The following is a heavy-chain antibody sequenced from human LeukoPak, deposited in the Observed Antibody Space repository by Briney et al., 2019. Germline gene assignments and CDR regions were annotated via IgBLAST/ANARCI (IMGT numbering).Heavy chain of an antibody. CDR2: ISWNSGSI. D-gene: IGHD2-15*01. CDR1: GFTFDDYA. J-gene: IGHJ4*02. CDR3: AKGAPVVVVAAIFDY. Sequence: GGSLRLSCAASGFTFDDYAMHWVRHAPGKGLEWVSGISWNSGSIGYADSVKGRFTISRDNAKNSLYLQMNSLRAEDTALYYCAKGAPVVVVAAIFDYWGQGTLVTVSS. V-gene: IGHV3-9*01.